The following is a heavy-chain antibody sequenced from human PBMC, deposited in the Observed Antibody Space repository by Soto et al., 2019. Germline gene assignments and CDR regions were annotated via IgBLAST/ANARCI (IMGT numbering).Heavy chain of an antibody. V-gene: IGHV1-2*02. J-gene: IGHJ5*01. CDR1: GYIFPDYY. Sequence: ASVKVSCKGCGYIFPDYYINWVRQAPGQGPELMGWINPSSGDTNYAQKFQGRVTMTTDTSISTVYMELSRLRYEDTAVYYCARPYCSSNSCHNWFDSWGQGTLVTVSS. D-gene: IGHD2-2*01. CDR3: ARPYCSSNSCHNWFDS. CDR2: INPSSGDT.